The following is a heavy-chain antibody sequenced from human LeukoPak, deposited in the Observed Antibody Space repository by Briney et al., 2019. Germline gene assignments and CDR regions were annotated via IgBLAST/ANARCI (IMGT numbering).Heavy chain of an antibody. CDR3: ARADTVRLGELSHFDY. V-gene: IGHV1-18*04. CDR2: ISTYNGNT. CDR1: GYTFIGNY. Sequence: ASVKVSCKTSGYTFIGNYIHWVRQAPGQGLEWMGWISTYNGNTKNAQKLQGRVTMTTDTSTSTAYMELRTLRSDDTAVYYCARADTVRLGELSHFDYWGQGTLVTVSS. D-gene: IGHD3-16*02. J-gene: IGHJ4*02.